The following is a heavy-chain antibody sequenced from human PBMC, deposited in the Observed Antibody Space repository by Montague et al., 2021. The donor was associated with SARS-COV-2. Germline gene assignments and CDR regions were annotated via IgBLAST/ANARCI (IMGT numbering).Heavy chain of an antibody. J-gene: IGHJ4*02. CDR1: GGSISGYY. CDR2: IYYSGSI. Sequence: SETLSLTCSVSGGSISGYYWSWIRQPPGKGLEWVGYIYYSGSINYNPSLKSRLTISVDTSKNQFSLKLSSVTAADTAVYYCARVFWYYYDSSGERFDYWGQGTLVTVSS. CDR3: ARVFWYYYDSSGERFDY. V-gene: IGHV4-59*12. D-gene: IGHD3-22*01.